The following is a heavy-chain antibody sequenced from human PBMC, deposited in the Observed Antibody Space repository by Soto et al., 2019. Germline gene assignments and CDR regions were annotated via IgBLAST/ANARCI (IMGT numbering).Heavy chain of an antibody. CDR2: ISTTSTYI. J-gene: IGHJ6*02. D-gene: IGHD3-9*01. CDR3: AGDFKYDILTSHYGMDV. Sequence: EVQLVESGGGLVKPGGSLRLSCAASGFMFSSYSMHWVRQAPGKGLEWVSSISTTSTYIYYADSVKGRFTISRDNAKNCLFLQMNSLRAEDTALYYCAGDFKYDILTSHYGMDVWGQGTTVTVSS. V-gene: IGHV3-21*01. CDR1: GFMFSSYS.